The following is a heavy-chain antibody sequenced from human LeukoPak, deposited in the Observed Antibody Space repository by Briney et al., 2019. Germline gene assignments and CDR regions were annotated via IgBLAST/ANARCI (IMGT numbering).Heavy chain of an antibody. CDR3: AKDWGGYQLLYEPLSLHRAFDI. Sequence: GGSLRLSCAASGFTFSSYAMSWVRQAPGKGLEWVSAISGSGGSTYYADSVKGRFTISRDNSKNTLYLQMNSLRAEDTAVYYCAKDWGGYQLLYEPLSLHRAFDIWGQGTMVTVSS. V-gene: IGHV3-23*01. J-gene: IGHJ3*02. CDR2: ISGSGGST. D-gene: IGHD2-2*02. CDR1: GFTFSSYA.